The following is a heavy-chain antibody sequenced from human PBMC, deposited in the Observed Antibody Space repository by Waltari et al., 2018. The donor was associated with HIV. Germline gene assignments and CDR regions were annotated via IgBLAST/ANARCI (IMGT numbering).Heavy chain of an antibody. V-gene: IGHV5-51*01. Sequence: EVQLVQSGAEVKRPGESLEISCQGSGYSFSPYWIGWVRQLPGKALEWMGSTIPGDSDFNCSLPVKGPVRISGDKPVSTADLQGNFVRASSTAIDYCARLGGGHCTATSCPRSFDVWGQGTMVTVSS. CDR3: ARLGGGHCTATSCPRSFDV. CDR2: TIPGDSDF. D-gene: IGHD2-8*01. J-gene: IGHJ3*01. CDR1: GYSFSPYW.